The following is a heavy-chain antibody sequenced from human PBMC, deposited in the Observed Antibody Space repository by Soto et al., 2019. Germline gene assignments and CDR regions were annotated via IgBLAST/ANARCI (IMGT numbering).Heavy chain of an antibody. D-gene: IGHD5-18*01. Sequence: GGSLRLSCAASGFTFSSYGMHWVRQAPGKGLEWVAVIWYDGSNKYYSDSVKGRFTISRDNSKNTLYLQMNSLRAEDTAVYYCARDQTDTWDWYFDLWGRGTLVTVSS. CDR1: GFTFSSYG. CDR2: IWYDGSNK. CDR3: ARDQTDTWDWYFDL. J-gene: IGHJ2*01. V-gene: IGHV3-33*01.